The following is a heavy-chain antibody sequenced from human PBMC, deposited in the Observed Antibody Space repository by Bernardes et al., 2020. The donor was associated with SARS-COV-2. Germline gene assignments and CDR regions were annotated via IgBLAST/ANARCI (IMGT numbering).Heavy chain of an antibody. CDR3: AMITGTTTDY. CDR2: TNSDGSST. Sequence: GVSLRLSCAASGFTFSYYWMHWVRQAPGKGLVWVSRTNSDGSSTSYADSVQGRFTISRDNAKNTLYLQMNSLRAEDTAVYYCAMITGTTTDYWGQGTLVTVSS. D-gene: IGHD1-7*01. V-gene: IGHV3-74*01. CDR1: GFTFSYYW. J-gene: IGHJ4*02.